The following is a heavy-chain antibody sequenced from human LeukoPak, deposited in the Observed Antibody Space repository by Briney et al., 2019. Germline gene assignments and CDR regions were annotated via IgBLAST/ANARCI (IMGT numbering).Heavy chain of an antibody. D-gene: IGHD3-9*01. CDR1: GGSISSGGYS. CDR2: IYHSGST. J-gene: IGHJ4*02. CDR3: ARVSGYYATYDY. Sequence: TSETLSLTCAVSGGSISSGGYSWSWIRQPPGKGLEWIGYIYHSGSTYYNPSLKSRVTIPVDRSKNQFSLKLSSVTAADTAVYYCARVSGYYATYDYWGQGTLVTVSS. V-gene: IGHV4-30-2*01.